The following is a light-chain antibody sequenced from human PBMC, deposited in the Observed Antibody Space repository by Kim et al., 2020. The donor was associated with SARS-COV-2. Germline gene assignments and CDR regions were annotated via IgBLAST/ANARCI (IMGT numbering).Light chain of an antibody. Sequence: SSELTQDPAVSVALGQTVRITCQGDSLRSYYATWYQQKPGQAPIFVIYGKNNRPSGIPDRFSGSSSGDTASLPITGTQAGDEADYYCDSRGSTDNVLFGG. V-gene: IGLV3-19*01. J-gene: IGLJ2*01. CDR3: DSRGSTDNVL. CDR2: GKN. CDR1: SLRSYY.